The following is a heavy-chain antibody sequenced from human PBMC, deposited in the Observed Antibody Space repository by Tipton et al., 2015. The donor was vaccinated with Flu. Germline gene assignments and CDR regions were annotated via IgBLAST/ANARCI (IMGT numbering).Heavy chain of an antibody. CDR2: IVRSGTTR. J-gene: IGHJ6*03. CDR3: ARDGPEWNYFAYMDV. Sequence: SLRLSCTASGITFSSYAMSWVRQAPGKGLEWVSSIVRSGTTRYYADSVKGRFTISRDNSKATLYLQINSLRADDTAVYFCARDGPEWNYFAYMDVWGKGTTVTVSS. D-gene: IGHD3-3*01. V-gene: IGHV3-23*01. CDR1: GITFSSYA.